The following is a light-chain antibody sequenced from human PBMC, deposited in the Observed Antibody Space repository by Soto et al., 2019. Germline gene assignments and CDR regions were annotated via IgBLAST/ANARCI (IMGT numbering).Light chain of an antibody. V-gene: IGLV2-14*01. CDR3: SSYTSSSTPHYV. Sequence: QSVLTQPASVSGSPGQSITISCTGTSSDVGGYNYVSWYQQHPGKAPKLMIYEVSSRPSGVSNRFSGSKSGNTASLTISGLQAEDEADYYCSSYTSSSTPHYVFGTGTKVTVL. CDR1: SSDVGGYNY. J-gene: IGLJ1*01. CDR2: EVS.